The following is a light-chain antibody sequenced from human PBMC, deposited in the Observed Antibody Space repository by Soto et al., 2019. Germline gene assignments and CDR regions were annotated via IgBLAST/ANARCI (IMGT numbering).Light chain of an antibody. CDR1: SSDVGGYNY. Sequence: QSVLTQPASLSGSPGQSFTISCTGTSSDVGGYNYVSWYQQHPGKAPKLMIYDVTNRPSGVSNRFSGSKSGNTASLTISGLQAEDDADYYCSSYKSNTTQLYGIGTKSTVL. V-gene: IGLV2-14*01. CDR2: DVT. CDR3: SSYKSNTTQL. J-gene: IGLJ1*01.